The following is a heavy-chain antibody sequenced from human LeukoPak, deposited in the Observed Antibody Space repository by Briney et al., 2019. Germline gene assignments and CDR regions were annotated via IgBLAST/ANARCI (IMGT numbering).Heavy chain of an antibody. CDR2: INPNNDDT. D-gene: IGHD3-10*01. CDR1: GYTFTGSY. CDR3: ARGYFGSGSNDAFDI. Sequence: ASVKVSCKASGYTFTGSYIHWVRQAPGQGLEWMGWINPNNDDTNYIEKFQGRVTMTRDTSIGTAYMDLSRLRSDDTAVYHCARGYFGSGSNDAFDIWGQGTMVTVSS. J-gene: IGHJ3*02. V-gene: IGHV1-2*02.